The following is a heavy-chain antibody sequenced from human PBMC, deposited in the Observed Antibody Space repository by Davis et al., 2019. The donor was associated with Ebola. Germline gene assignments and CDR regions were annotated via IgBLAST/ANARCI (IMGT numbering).Heavy chain of an antibody. CDR3: ARDRDGYTY. CDR2: IYSGGST. Sequence: PGGSLRLSCAASGFTFSSYGMHWVRQAPGKGLEWVSVIYSGGSTYYVDSVKGRFTISRDNSKNTLYLQMNSLRAEDTAVYYCARDRDGYTYWGQGTLVTVSS. D-gene: IGHD5-24*01. CDR1: GFTFSSYG. J-gene: IGHJ4*02. V-gene: IGHV3-66*01.